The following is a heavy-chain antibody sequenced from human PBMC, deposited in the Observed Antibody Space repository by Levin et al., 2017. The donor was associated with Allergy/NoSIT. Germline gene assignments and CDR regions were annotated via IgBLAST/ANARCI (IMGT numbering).Heavy chain of an antibody. CDR1: GGSISRSSYY. V-gene: IGHV4-39*07. CDR2: IYYSGST. Sequence: SETLSLTCTVSGGSISRSSYYWGWIRQPPGTGLEWIGNIYYSGSTYYNPSLKSRVTISVDTSKNKFSLKLTSVTAADTAVYYCARDYCNTPSCSMSGEPGLDTHNKNWFDPWGQGTLVSVSS. J-gene: IGHJ5*02. CDR3: ARDYCNTPSCSMSGEPGLDTHNKNWFDP. D-gene: IGHD2-2*01.